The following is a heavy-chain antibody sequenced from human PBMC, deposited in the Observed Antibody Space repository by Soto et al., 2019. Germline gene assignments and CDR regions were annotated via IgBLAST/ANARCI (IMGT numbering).Heavy chain of an antibody. CDR1: GGSISSYY. CDR3: ARDTDYDFWSGYYRD. V-gene: IGHV4-4*07. D-gene: IGHD3-3*01. Sequence: SETLSLTCTVSGGSISSYYWSWIRQPAGKGLEWIGRIYTSGSTNYNPSLKSRVTMSVDTSKNQFSLNLSSVTAADTAVYYYARDTDYDFWSGYYRDWGQGTLVTVSS. CDR2: IYTSGST. J-gene: IGHJ4*02.